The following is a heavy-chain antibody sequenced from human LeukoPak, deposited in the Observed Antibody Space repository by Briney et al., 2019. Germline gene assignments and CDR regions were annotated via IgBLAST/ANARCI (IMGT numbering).Heavy chain of an antibody. CDR3: AKDHYDSSGYYPRY. Sequence: GGSLRLSCAATGFXFSSYAISWVRQAPGKGLEWVSAISGSGGSTYYADSVKGRFTISRDNSKNTLYLQMNSLRAEDTAVYYCAKDHYDSSGYYPRYWGQGTLVTVSS. CDR1: GFXFSSYA. D-gene: IGHD3-22*01. V-gene: IGHV3-23*01. CDR2: ISGSGGST. J-gene: IGHJ4*02.